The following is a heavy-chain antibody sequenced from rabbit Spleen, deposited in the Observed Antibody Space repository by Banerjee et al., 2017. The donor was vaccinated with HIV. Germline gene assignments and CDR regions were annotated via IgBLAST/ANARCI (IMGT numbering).Heavy chain of an antibody. Sequence: QSLEESGGDLVKPGASLTLTCTASGVSFSSSSYMCWVRQAPGKGLEWIACIDAGSSGFTYFASWAKGRFTMSRTSSTTVTLQMTSLTAADTATYFCARDLVAVIGWNFNLWGQGTLVTVS. D-gene: IGHD1-1*01. J-gene: IGHJ4*01. CDR3: ARDLVAVIGWNFNL. CDR2: IDAGSSGFT. CDR1: GVSFSSSSY. V-gene: IGHV1S40*01.